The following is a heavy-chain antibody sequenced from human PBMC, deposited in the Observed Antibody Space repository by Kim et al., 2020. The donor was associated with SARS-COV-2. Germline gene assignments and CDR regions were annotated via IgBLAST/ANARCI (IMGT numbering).Heavy chain of an antibody. D-gene: IGHD3-22*01. J-gene: IGHJ2*01. CDR3: AKDYVPMYYYDSSGLGWYFDL. V-gene: IGHV3-23*01. CDR2: ISGSGGST. Sequence: GGSLRLSCAASGFTFSSYAMSWVRQAPGKGLEWVSAISGSGGSTYYADSVKGRFTISRDNSKNTLYLQMNSLRAEDTAVYYCAKDYVPMYYYDSSGLGWYFDLWGRGTLVTVSS. CDR1: GFTFSSYA.